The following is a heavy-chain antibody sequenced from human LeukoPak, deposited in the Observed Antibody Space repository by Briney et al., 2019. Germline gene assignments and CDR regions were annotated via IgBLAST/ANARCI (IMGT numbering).Heavy chain of an antibody. CDR3: ARLVAAAGTDY. CDR1: GFTFSSYS. J-gene: IGHJ4*02. Sequence: GGSLRLSCAASGFTFSSYSMNWVRQAPGKGLEWVSSISSSSSYIYYADSVKGRFTISRDNAKNSLYLQMNSLRAEDTAVYYCARLVAAAGTDYWGQGTLVTVSS. V-gene: IGHV3-21*01. D-gene: IGHD6-13*01. CDR2: ISSSSSYI.